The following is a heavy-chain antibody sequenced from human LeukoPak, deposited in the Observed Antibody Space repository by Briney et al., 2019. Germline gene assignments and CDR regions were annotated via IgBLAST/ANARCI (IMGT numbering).Heavy chain of an antibody. Sequence: GGSLRLSCAASGFTFSSYSMLWVRQAPGKGLEWVSYISSSSSYIYYADSAKGRLTISRDNAKNSLYLQMNSLRAEDTAVYYCARDLGGLSYYFDYWGQGTLVTVSS. CDR1: GFTFSSYS. CDR3: ARDLGGLSYYFDY. CDR2: ISSSSSYI. V-gene: IGHV3-21*05. D-gene: IGHD4-23*01. J-gene: IGHJ4*02.